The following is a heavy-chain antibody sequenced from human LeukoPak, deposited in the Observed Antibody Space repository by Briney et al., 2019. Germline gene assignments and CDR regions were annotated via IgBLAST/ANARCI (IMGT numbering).Heavy chain of an antibody. J-gene: IGHJ4*02. CDR2: INHSGST. CDR3: ARGVAPRVPFDY. D-gene: IGHD2-15*01. V-gene: IGHV4-34*01. Sequence: PSETLSLTCAVYGGSFSGYYWSWIRQPPGKGLEWIGEINHSGSTNYNPSLKSRVTISVDTSKNQFSLKLSSVTAADTAVYCCARGVAPRVPFDYWGRGTLVTVSS. CDR1: GGSFSGYY.